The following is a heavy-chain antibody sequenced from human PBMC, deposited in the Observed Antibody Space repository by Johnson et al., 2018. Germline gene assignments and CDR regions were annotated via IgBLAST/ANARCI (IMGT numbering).Heavy chain of an antibody. D-gene: IGHD3-16*01. V-gene: IGHV3-73*02. Sequence: VQLQESGGGLVQPGGSLKLSCAASGLSFSGPVMHWVRQASGKGPEWVGRVRTEANTYATAYAASGKGRFTIPRENSKNTAALQMNSLKTEDTAVYYCTGEREDLGDYSYYGMDVWGQGNTVTVSS. J-gene: IGHJ6*02. CDR1: GLSFSGPV. CDR2: VRTEANTYAT. CDR3: TGEREDLGDYSYYGMDV.